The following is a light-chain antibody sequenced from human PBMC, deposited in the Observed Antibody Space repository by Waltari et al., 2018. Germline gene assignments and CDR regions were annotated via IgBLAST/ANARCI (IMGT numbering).Light chain of an antibody. CDR3: ASWDDSLSVVV. CDR1: SSNIGSNY. V-gene: IGLV1-47*01. CDR2: NNN. Sequence: QSALTQPPSASGTPGQRVTIYCSGTSSNIGSNYVYWYLHLPGTAPKLLIYNNNQWASGVTDRFSGSKSGTSASLAISGLRSEDEADYYCASWDDSLSVVVFGGGTKLTVV. J-gene: IGLJ2*01.